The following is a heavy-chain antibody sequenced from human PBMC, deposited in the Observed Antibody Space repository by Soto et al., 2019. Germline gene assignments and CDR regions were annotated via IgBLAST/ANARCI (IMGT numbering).Heavy chain of an antibody. V-gene: IGHV1-18*01. J-gene: IGHJ5*02. CDR3: ARAPMVRGVYTWLDP. CDR2: ISAYNGNT. CDR1: GYTFTSYG. D-gene: IGHD3-10*01. Sequence: ASVKVSCKASGYTFTSYGISWVRQAPGQGLEWMGWISAYNGNTNYAQKLQGRVTMTTDTSTSTAYMELRSLRSDDTAVYYCARAPMVRGVYTWLDPWGEGTLVTV.